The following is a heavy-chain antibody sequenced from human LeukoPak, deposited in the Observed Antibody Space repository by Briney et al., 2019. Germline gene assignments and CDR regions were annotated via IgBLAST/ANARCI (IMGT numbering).Heavy chain of an antibody. V-gene: IGHV4-59*08. J-gene: IGHJ2*01. CDR3: ASSTVTTGRQTGYWYFDL. CDR1: GGPISSYS. CDR2: IYYSGST. Sequence: SETLSLTCTVSGGPISSYSWSWIRQPPGKGLEWIGSIYYSGSTNYNPSLKSRVTISVDTSKNHFSLKLSSVTAADTAVYYCASSTVTTGRQTGYWYFDLWGRGTLVTVSS. D-gene: IGHD4-11*01.